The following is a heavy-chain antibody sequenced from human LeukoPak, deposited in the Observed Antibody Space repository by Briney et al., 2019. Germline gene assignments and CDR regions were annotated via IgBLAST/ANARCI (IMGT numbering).Heavy chain of an antibody. D-gene: IGHD6-19*01. J-gene: IGHJ3*02. CDR3: ARVGGREYSSGWNAQYDAFDI. CDR1: GDSISSTSYY. CDR2: IYYSGST. V-gene: IGHV4-39*01. Sequence: SETLSLTCTVSGDSISSTSYYWGWIRQPPGKGLEWIGSIYYSGSTYYNPSLKSRVTISVDTSKNQFSLQLNSVTPEDTAVYYCARVGGREYSSGWNAQYDAFDIWGQGTMVTVSS.